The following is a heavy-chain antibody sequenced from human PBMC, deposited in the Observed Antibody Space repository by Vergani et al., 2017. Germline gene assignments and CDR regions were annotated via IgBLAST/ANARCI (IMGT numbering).Heavy chain of an antibody. V-gene: IGHV3-23*01. Sequence: EVQLLESGGDLVQPGGSLRLSCAASGFTFIMHAMRWVRQAPGKGLEWVSTLSASDRRTHYADSVKGGFTISRDISKNTLFLHMNSLRPEDTAVYYCAKVVRSEVAGTFGAFDIWGQGTMVTVSS. D-gene: IGHD6-19*01. CDR1: GFTFIMHA. CDR2: LSASDRRT. J-gene: IGHJ3*02. CDR3: AKVVRSEVAGTFGAFDI.